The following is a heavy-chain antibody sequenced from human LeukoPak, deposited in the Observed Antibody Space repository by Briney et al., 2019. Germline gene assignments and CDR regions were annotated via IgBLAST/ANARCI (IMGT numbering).Heavy chain of an antibody. CDR1: GYSFISYW. CDR3: ARGVRAYDSSAYYAFDWFDP. V-gene: IGHV5-51*01. J-gene: IGHJ5*02. D-gene: IGHD3-22*01. CDR2: IYPADSDT. Sequence: GESLKISCKCSGYSFISYWIGWVRQMPGKGLEWMGIIYPADSDTRYSPSFQGQVTISADKSISTAYLQWSSLKASDTAMYYCARGVRAYDSSAYYAFDWFDPRGQGTLVTVSS.